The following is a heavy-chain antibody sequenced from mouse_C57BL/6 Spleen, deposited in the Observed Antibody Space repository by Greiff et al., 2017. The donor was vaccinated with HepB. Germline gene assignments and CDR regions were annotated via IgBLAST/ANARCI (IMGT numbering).Heavy chain of an antibody. CDR1: GFTFSDYG. D-gene: IGHD1-1*01. Sequence: EVKLEESGGGLVQPGGSLKLSCAASGFTFSDYGMAWVRQAPRKGPEWVAFISNLAYSIYYADTVTGRFTISRENAKNTLYLEMSSLRSEDTAMYYCARQGYYGSILYYFDYWGQGTTLTVSS. V-gene: IGHV5-15*04. J-gene: IGHJ2*01. CDR2: ISNLAYSI. CDR3: ARQGYYGSILYYFDY.